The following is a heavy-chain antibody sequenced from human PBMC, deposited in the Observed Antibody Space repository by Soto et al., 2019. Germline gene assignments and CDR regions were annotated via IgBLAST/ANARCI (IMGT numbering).Heavy chain of an antibody. Sequence: PSETLSLTCTVSDGSVSSGSFYWSWIRQSPGKGLEWIGYIYYSGSTNYNPSLKRRVTISVDTSKNQFSLKLSSVTAVDTVVYFCAREVPHYGVLIDFWGQRTPVTVSS. CDR3: AREVPHYGVLIDF. J-gene: IGHJ4*02. D-gene: IGHD3-3*01. V-gene: IGHV4-61*01. CDR1: DGSVSSGSFY. CDR2: IYYSGST.